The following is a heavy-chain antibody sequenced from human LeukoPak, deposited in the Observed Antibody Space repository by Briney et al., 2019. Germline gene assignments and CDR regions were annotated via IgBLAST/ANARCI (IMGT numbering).Heavy chain of an antibody. CDR1: GASLSSYY. CDR2: VSDTGKT. CDR3: ATGYYEPFAT. D-gene: IGHD3-22*01. J-gene: IGHJ5*02. Sequence: PSETLSLTCSVSGASLSSYYWDWLRQSPGKGLEWIWYVSDTGKTDSNPSPKSRVTISLDKSKKQFPLRLLSVTAAGSAVYYCATGYYEPFATWGPGILVTVSS. V-gene: IGHV4-59*01.